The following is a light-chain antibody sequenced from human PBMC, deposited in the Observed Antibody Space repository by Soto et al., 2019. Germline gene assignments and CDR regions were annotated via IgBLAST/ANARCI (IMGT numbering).Light chain of an antibody. CDR1: QGVRSY. V-gene: IGKV1-27*01. Sequence: IQLTQSPSSLSASVGDRVTITCRASQGVRSYLAWYPTKPGRLPKLILFGASTLQSVVQARFSGSASWTLFTLNINGLVPEDVSTYYCPKYDRAPFTCFPGTKVVIK. CDR2: GAS. CDR3: PKYDRAPFT. J-gene: IGKJ3*01.